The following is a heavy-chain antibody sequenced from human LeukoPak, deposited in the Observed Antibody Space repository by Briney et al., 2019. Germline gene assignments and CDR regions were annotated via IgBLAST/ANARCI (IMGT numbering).Heavy chain of an antibody. J-gene: IGHJ4*02. V-gene: IGHV1-46*01. CDR1: GYTFTRYY. CDR3: ARTGYNSGWLDFDY. Sequence: ASVKLSCKASGYTFTRYYMHWVRHAPGQGLEWRGIINPSGDSTSYAQTFQGRVTMTRDMSTSTVYMELSSLRSEDTAVYYCARTGYNSGWLDFDYWGQGTLVTVSS. CDR2: INPSGDST. D-gene: IGHD6-19*01.